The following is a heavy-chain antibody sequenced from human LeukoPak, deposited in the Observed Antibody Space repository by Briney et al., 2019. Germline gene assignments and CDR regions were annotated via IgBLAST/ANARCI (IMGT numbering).Heavy chain of an antibody. CDR3: ARRRYYDSSGYNPTYYFDY. J-gene: IGHJ4*02. CDR1: GGSIIGNF. Sequence: LETLSLTCTVSGGSIIGNFWAWIRQPPGKRLEWIGYIYNTVDTNYNPSLKSRVTISVDMSKNQFSLRLTSVTAADTAVYYCARRRYYDSSGYNPTYYFDYWGQGILVTVSS. CDR2: IYNTVDT. V-gene: IGHV4-59*01. D-gene: IGHD3-22*01.